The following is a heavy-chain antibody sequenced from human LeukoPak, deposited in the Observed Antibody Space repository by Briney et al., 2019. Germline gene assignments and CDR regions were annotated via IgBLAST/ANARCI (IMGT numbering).Heavy chain of an antibody. CDR2: ISYSGST. V-gene: IGHV4-59*08. J-gene: IGHJ6*02. D-gene: IGHD2-15*01. CDR1: GGSISGYY. Sequence: SETLSLTCTVSGGSISGYYWTWIRQPPGKGLEWIGYISYSGSTNYNPSLKSRVTISVDTSKNQFSLNLSSVTAADTAVYYCARLVVVAATFYYYYGMDVWGQGTTVTVSS. CDR3: ARLVVVAATFYYYYGMDV.